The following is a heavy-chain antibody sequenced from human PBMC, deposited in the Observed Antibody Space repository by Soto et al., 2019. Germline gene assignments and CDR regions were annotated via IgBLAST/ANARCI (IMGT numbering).Heavy chain of an antibody. CDR2: IYYSGST. Sequence: SETLCLTCTVSGGSISSYYWSWIRQPPGKGLEWIGYIYYSGSTNYNPSLKSRVTISVDTSKNQFSLKLSSVTAEDTAVYYCARVASDYINSLDNWGQGILVTGSS. CDR1: GGSISSYY. J-gene: IGHJ4*02. D-gene: IGHD4-4*01. V-gene: IGHV4-59*12. CDR3: ARVASDYINSLDN.